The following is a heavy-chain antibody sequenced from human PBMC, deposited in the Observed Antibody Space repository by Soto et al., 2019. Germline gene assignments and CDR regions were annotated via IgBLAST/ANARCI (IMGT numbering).Heavy chain of an antibody. J-gene: IGHJ4*02. CDR3: AKDRAPFIYDSWSGPFDF. Sequence: GSLRLVCAASGXTLSNHGMNWVRQATGKGLELVSLISYDGRHKRHADSVKGRFSIYRDNSQNTLYLQISSLRGDDTAVYYCAKDRAPFIYDSWSGPFDFWGRGTLCTVS. V-gene: IGHV3-30*18. CDR2: ISYDGRHK. CDR1: GXTLSNHG. D-gene: IGHD3-3*01.